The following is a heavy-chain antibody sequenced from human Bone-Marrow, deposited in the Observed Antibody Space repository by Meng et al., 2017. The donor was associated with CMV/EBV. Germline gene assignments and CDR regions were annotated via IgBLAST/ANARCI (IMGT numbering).Heavy chain of an antibody. CDR2: ISWNSGSK. V-gene: IGHV3-9*01. J-gene: IGHJ6*02. Sequence: GGSLRLSCAASGFTFDDYAMHWVRQAPGKGLEWVSGISWNSGSKGYADSEKGRVTISRDNAKNYLYLQMNRLRAEDTAVYHCEKDLIKNFGMVNMGGGMDVWGQGTTVTVSS. D-gene: IGHD3-3*01. CDR3: EKDLIKNFGMVNMGGGMDV. CDR1: GFTFDDYA.